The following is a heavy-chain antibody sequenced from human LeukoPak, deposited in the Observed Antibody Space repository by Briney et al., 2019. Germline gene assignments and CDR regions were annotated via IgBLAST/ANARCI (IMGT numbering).Heavy chain of an antibody. CDR2: ISGCGGGT. CDR3: AKVGGDSYFDY. V-gene: IGHV3-23*01. J-gene: IGHJ4*02. Sequence: GGTLRLSCAASVLPFSSYAMNWASHAPGKGLEWVSFISGCGGGTYYADAVRGRFTISRDDSKNTLYLLMNTLRAEGTALYFCAKVGGDSYFDYWGQGTLVTVSS. CDR1: VLPFSSYA. D-gene: IGHD3-16*01.